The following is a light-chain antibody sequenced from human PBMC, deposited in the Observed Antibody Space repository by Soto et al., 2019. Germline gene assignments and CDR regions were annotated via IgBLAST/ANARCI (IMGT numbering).Light chain of an antibody. Sequence: FGLAQSRVTLSLSPGEGATLSCRSSQTVRNNYLAWYQQKPGQAPRLLIYDASNRATGIPARFSGSGSGTDFTLTISSLEPEDFAVYYCQQRSNWPPLTFGQGTRLAIK. J-gene: IGKJ5*01. CDR3: QQRSNWPPLT. CDR2: DAS. V-gene: IGKV3-11*01. CDR1: QTVRNNY.